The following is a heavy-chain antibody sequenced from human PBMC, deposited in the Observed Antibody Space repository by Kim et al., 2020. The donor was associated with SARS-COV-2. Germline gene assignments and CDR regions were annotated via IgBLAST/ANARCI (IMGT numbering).Heavy chain of an antibody. CDR2: I. Sequence: IYYADSVKGRCTISRDNAKNSRYLQMNSLRAEDTAVYYCARRTQGWYFDYWGQGTLVTVSS. V-gene: IGHV3-21*01. CDR3: ARRTQGWYFDY. J-gene: IGHJ4*02. D-gene: IGHD2-15*01.